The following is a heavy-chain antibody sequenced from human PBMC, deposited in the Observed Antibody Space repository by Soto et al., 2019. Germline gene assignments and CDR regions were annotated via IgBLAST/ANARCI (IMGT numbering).Heavy chain of an antibody. D-gene: IGHD6-19*01. CDR1: GFPFGENA. CDR3: AKEDTSSGSLDY. J-gene: IGHJ4*02. V-gene: IGHV3-23*01. Sequence: GGSLRLSCAASGFPFGENAMSWVRQAPGKGLEWVSGISDSGATTYYADSVRGRFTISRDNSKNTLYLQMKSLRAEDSASYYCAKEDTSSGSLDYRGQGALVTVSS. CDR2: ISDSGATT.